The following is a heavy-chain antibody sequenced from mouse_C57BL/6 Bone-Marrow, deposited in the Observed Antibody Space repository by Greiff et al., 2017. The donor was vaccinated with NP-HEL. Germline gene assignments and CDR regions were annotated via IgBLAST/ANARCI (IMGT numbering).Heavy chain of an antibody. V-gene: IGHV2-6*01. Sequence: VKLMESGPGLVAPSQCLSITCTVSGFSLTSYGVDWVRQSPGKGLEWLGVIWGVGSTNYNSALKSRLSISKDNSKSQVFLKMNSRQTDDTAMYYCASLWLRRTDGSWFAYWGQGTLVTVSA. CDR3: ASLWLRRTDGSWFAY. CDR1: GFSLTSYG. J-gene: IGHJ3*01. D-gene: IGHD2-2*01. CDR2: IWGVGST.